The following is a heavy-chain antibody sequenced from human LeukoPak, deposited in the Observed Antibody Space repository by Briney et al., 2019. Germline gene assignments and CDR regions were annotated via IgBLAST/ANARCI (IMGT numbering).Heavy chain of an antibody. J-gene: IGHJ4*02. CDR3: ARGVYDNLYYLDY. D-gene: IGHD3-22*01. Sequence: GGSLRLSCAASGFTFSNYNMNWVRQAPGKGLEWVSYISSSSSIIFYADSVKGRFTISRDNAKKSLYLQMNSLRAEDTAVYYCARGVYDNLYYLDYWGQGTLVTVSS. CDR1: GFTFSNYN. CDR2: ISSSSSII. V-gene: IGHV3-48*04.